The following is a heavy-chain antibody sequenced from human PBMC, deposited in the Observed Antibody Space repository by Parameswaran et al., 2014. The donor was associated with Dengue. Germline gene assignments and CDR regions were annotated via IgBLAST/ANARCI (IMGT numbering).Heavy chain of an antibody. J-gene: IGHJ4*02. Sequence: VRQMPGKGLEWMGIIYPGDSDTRYSPSFQGQVTISADKSISTAYLQWSSLKASDTAMYYCARLNHRGPRLPTVTNHEYGHIDYWGQGTLVTVSS. CDR2: IYPGDSDT. D-gene: IGHD4-17*01. CDR3: ARLNHRGPRLPTVTNHEYGHIDY. V-gene: IGHV5-51*01.